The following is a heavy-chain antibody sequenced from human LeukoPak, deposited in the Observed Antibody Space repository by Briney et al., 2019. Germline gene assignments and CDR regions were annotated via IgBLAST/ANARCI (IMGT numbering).Heavy chain of an antibody. CDR3: ARDQVRGVIITNPFDY. CDR1: GGTFSSYA. J-gene: IGHJ4*02. D-gene: IGHD3-10*01. V-gene: IGHV1-69*05. Sequence: GASVKVSCKASGGTFSSYAISWVRQAPGQGLEWMGRIIPIFGTANYAQKFQGRVTITTDESTSTAYMELSSLRSEDTAVYYCARDQVRGVIITNPFDYWGQGTLVTVSS. CDR2: IIPIFGTA.